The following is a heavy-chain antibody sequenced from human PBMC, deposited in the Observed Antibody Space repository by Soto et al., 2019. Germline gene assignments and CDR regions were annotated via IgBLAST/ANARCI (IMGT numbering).Heavy chain of an antibody. J-gene: IGHJ6*02. Sequence: PGGSLRLSCAASGFTFSNAWMSWVRQAPGKGLEWVGRIKSKTDGGTTDYAAPVKGRFTISRDDSKSTLYLQMNSLKTEDTAVYYCARGPLRGDFWSGYYRTNYGMDVWGQGTTVTVS. CDR2: IKSKTDGGTT. D-gene: IGHD3-3*01. CDR3: ARGPLRGDFWSGYYRTNYGMDV. V-gene: IGHV3-15*01. CDR1: GFTFSNAW.